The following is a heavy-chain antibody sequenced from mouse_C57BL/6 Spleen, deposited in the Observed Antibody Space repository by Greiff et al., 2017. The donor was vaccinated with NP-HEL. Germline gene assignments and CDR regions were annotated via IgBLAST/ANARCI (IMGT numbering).Heavy chain of an antibody. J-gene: IGHJ1*03. CDR3: ARFYGSSYVGYVDV. CDR1: GYTFTDYY. Sequence: VQLQQSGPELVKPGASVKISCKASGYTFTDYYMNWVKQSHGKSLEWIGDINPNNGGTSYNQKFKGKATLTVDKSSSTAYMELRSLTSEDSAVYYCARFYGSSYVGYVDVWGTGTTVTVSS. V-gene: IGHV1-26*01. D-gene: IGHD1-1*01. CDR2: INPNNGGT.